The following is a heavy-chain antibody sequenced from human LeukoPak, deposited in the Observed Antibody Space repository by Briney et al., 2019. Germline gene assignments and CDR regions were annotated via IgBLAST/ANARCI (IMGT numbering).Heavy chain of an antibody. CDR2: ISGSGGST. CDR1: GFTFSSYA. Sequence: PGGSLRLSCAASGFTFSSYAMSWVRQAPGKGLEWVSVISGSGGSTYYADSVKGRFTISRDNSKNTLYLQMNSLRAEDTAVYYCAKDLDYTIYGYYFVYWGQGTLVTVSS. D-gene: IGHD4-11*01. J-gene: IGHJ4*02. CDR3: AKDLDYTIYGYYFVY. V-gene: IGHV3-23*01.